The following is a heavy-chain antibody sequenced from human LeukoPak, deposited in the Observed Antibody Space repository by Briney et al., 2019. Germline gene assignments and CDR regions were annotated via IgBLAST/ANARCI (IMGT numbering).Heavy chain of an antibody. V-gene: IGHV4-34*01. CDR1: GGSFRGYY. Sequence: PSETLSLTCAVYGGSFRGYYWSWIRQPPGKGLEWIGEINHSGSTNYNPSLKSRVTISVDTSKNQFSLKLSSVTAADTAVYYCARGDPVDYWGQGTLVTVSS. J-gene: IGHJ4*02. CDR2: INHSGST. CDR3: ARGDPVDY.